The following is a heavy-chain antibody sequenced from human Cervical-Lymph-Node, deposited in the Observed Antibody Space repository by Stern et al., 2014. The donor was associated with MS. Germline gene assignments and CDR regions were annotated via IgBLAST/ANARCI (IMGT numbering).Heavy chain of an antibody. V-gene: IGHV4-59*01. D-gene: IGHD4-17*01. J-gene: IGHJ4*02. CDR1: GGSIRSYY. Sequence: QLQLQESGPGLVKPSETLSLTCTVSGGSIRSYYWSWIRQPPGKGLEWIGNIYYSGSTNYSPSLKRRVTISVDTSKNQFSLRLTSVTAADTAVYYCARGETTVTAFDSWGQGTLVTVSS. CDR2: IYYSGST. CDR3: ARGETTVTAFDS.